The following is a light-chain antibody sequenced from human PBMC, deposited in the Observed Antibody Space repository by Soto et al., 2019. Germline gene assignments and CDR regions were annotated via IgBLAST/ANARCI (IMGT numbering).Light chain of an antibody. CDR3: QHFDTSLMFT. CDR1: QSVSGNY. V-gene: IGKV3-20*01. CDR2: GVS. Sequence: EIVLTQSPGTLSLSPGERATLSCRASQSVSGNYLAWYQQKPGQSPRLLIFGVSSRATGIPDRFSGSGSGTDFTLTISRLEPEDFAVYYCQHFDTSLMFTFSQGTKLEIK. J-gene: IGKJ2*01.